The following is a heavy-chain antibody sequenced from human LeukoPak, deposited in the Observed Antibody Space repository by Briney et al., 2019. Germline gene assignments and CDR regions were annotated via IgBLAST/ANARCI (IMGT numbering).Heavy chain of an antibody. Sequence: PETLSLTCTVSGGSISSYYWSWIRQPPGKGPEWIGYIYYSGSTNYNPSLKSRVTISVDTSKNQFSLKLSSVTAADTAVYYCARDSGFSYYYDSSGWGFDPWGQGTLVTVSS. CDR1: GGSISSYY. CDR3: ARDSGFSYYYDSSGWGFDP. CDR2: IYYSGST. D-gene: IGHD3-22*01. J-gene: IGHJ5*02. V-gene: IGHV4-59*01.